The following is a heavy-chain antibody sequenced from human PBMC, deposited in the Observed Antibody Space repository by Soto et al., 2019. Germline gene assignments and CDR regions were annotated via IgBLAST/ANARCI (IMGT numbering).Heavy chain of an antibody. CDR1: GGTFNNYA. CDR3: ARLIGEGYSGTYGLDY. D-gene: IGHD1-26*01. CDR2: IIPLFGTT. V-gene: IGHV1-69*06. J-gene: IGHJ4*02. Sequence: QVQLVQSGAEVKKPGSSVNVSCKTSGGTFNNYAISWVRQAPGQGLKWMGGIIPLFGTTHYAQKFQGRVTITADKSTSTAYMELSSLRSDDTAVYYCARLIGEGYSGTYGLDYWGQGTLVTVSS.